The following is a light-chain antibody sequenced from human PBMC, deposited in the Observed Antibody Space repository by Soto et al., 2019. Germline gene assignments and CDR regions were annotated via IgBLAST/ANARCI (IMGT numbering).Light chain of an antibody. CDR2: KAS. Sequence: DIQMTQSPSTLSASVGDRVTITCRARQNISSWLAWYQQKPGKAPKLLIYKASSLESGVPSRFSGSGSGTEFTLTIISLQPDDFATYYCQQYNSYSRTFGQGTEVDIK. V-gene: IGKV1-5*03. CDR3: QQYNSYSRT. CDR1: QNISSW. J-gene: IGKJ1*01.